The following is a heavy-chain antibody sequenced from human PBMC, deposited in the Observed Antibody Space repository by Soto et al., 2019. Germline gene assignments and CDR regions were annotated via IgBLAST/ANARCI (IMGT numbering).Heavy chain of an antibody. CDR3: ARDAYDSSGYYYGPDDY. V-gene: IGHV3-33*01. Sequence: GGSLRLSCAASGFTFSSYGMHWVRQAPGKGLEWVAVIWYDGSNKYYADSVKGRFTISRDNSKNTLYLQMNSLRAEDTAVYYCARDAYDSSGYYYGPDDYWGQGTLVTVSS. D-gene: IGHD3-22*01. CDR1: GFTFSSYG. J-gene: IGHJ4*02. CDR2: IWYDGSNK.